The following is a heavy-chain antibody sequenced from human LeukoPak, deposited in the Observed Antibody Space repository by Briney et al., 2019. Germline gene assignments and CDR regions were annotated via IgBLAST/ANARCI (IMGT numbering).Heavy chain of an antibody. Sequence: ASVKVSCKASGYTFTSYGISWVRQAPGQGLEWMGWISAYNGNTNYAQTLQGRVTMTTDTSTSTAYMELRSLRSDDTAVYYCARDYVAYYDFWSGYRAWYFDLWGRGTLVTVSS. CDR2: ISAYNGNT. V-gene: IGHV1-18*01. CDR3: ARDYVAYYDFWSGYRAWYFDL. CDR1: GYTFTSYG. J-gene: IGHJ2*01. D-gene: IGHD3-3*01.